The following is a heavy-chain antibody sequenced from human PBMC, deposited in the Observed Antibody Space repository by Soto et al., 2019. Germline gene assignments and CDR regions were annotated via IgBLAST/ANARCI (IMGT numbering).Heavy chain of an antibody. CDR2: IIPIFGTA. V-gene: IGHV1-69*13. Sequence: SVKVSCKASGGTFSSYAISWVRQAPGQGLEWMGGIIPIFGTANYAQKFQGRVAITADESTSTAYMELSSLRSEDTAVYYCARQALSGETNWYFDLWGRGTLVTVSS. J-gene: IGHJ2*01. CDR1: GGTFSSYA. D-gene: IGHD3-10*01. CDR3: ARQALSGETNWYFDL.